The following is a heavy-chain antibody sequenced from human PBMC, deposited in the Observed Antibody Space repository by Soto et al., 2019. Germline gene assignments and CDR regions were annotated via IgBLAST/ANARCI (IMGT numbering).Heavy chain of an antibody. J-gene: IGHJ6*02. D-gene: IGHD5-18*01. CDR1: GCTFSSYA. V-gene: IGHV1-69*13. CDR3: ASLYGYSYGFGYYYYGMDV. Sequence: SVKVSCKAFGCTFSSYAISWVRQAPGQGLEWMGGIIPIFGTANYAQKFQGRVTITADESTSTAYMELSSLRSEDTAVYYCASLYGYSYGFGYYYYGMDVWGQGTTVTVSS. CDR2: IIPIFGTA.